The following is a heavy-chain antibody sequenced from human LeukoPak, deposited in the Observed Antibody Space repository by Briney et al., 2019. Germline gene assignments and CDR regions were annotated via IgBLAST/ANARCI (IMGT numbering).Heavy chain of an antibody. CDR3: ARLRAYYDSSGYYPDYYYGMDV. V-gene: IGHV5-51*01. Sequence: GESLKISCKGSGYSFTSYWIGWVRQMPGKGLEWMGIIYPGDSDTRYGPSFQGQVTISADKSISTAYLQWSSLKASDTAMYYCARLRAYYDSSGYYPDYYYGMDVWGQGTTVTVSS. CDR1: GYSFTSYW. D-gene: IGHD3-22*01. CDR2: IYPGDSDT. J-gene: IGHJ6*02.